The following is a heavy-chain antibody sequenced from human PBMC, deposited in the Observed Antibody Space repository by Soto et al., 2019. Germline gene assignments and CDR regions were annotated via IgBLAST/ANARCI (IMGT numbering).Heavy chain of an antibody. CDR3: AKKIYHRFDP. J-gene: IGHJ5*02. D-gene: IGHD2-2*01. CDR2: IGVSGDNT. V-gene: IGHV3-23*01. CDR1: GVTFSSYA. Sequence: SGGSLRLSCAASGVTFSSYAMTWVRQAPGKGLAWVSAIGVSGDNTYYADSVKGRFTISRDNSKSTLYLQMNSLRAEDTAVYYCAKKIYHRFDPWGQGTLVTVSS.